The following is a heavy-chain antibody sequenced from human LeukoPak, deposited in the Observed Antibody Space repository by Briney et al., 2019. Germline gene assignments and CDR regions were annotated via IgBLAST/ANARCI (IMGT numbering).Heavy chain of an antibody. CDR1: GYTFTGYY. CDR3: ARDREYYYDSSGYPTPYNWFDP. Sequence: GASVKVSCKASGYTFTGYYMHWVRQAPGQGLEWMGWINPNSGGTNYARKFQGRVTMTRDTSISTAYMELSRLRSDDTAVYYCARDREYYYDSSGYPTPYNWFDPWGQGTLVTVSS. D-gene: IGHD3-22*01. J-gene: IGHJ5*02. V-gene: IGHV1-2*02. CDR2: INPNSGGT.